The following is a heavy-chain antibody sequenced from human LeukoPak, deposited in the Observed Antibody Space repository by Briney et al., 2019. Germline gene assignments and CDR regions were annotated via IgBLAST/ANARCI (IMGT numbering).Heavy chain of an antibody. V-gene: IGHV3-7*01. CDR2: IKQDGSEK. CDR3: ARDTSPNCSGGSCYSAEYYFDY. CDR1: GFTFSSYW. D-gene: IGHD2-15*01. J-gene: IGHJ4*02. Sequence: GGSLRLSCAASGFTFSSYWMSWVRQAPGKGLESVANIKQDGSEKYYVDSVKGRFTISRDNAKNSLYLQMNSLRAEDTAVYYCARDTSPNCSGGSCYSAEYYFDYWGQGTLVTVSS.